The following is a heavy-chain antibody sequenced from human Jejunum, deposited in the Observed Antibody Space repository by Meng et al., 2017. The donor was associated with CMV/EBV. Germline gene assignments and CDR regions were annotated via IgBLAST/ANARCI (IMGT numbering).Heavy chain of an antibody. D-gene: IGHD2/OR15-2a*01. CDR3: AQYCSSTSCSLRAFDY. CDR1: FTFGSYA. V-gene: IGHV3-23*03. CDR2: IYSPDNP. J-gene: IGHJ4*02. Sequence: FTFGSYAMSWVRQALGKGLEWVSLIYSPDNPYYADSVKGRFTISRDNSKNTLYLQMNSLRAEDTAVYYCAQYCSSTSCSLRAFDYWGQGTLGTVS.